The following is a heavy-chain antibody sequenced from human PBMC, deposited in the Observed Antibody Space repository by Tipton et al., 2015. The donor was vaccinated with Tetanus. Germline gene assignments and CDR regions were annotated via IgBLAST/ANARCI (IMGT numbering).Heavy chain of an antibody. CDR2: INSDGSST. CDR1: GFTFSSYW. V-gene: IGHV3-74*01. Sequence: GSLRLSCAASGFTFSSYWMHWVRQAPGKGLVWVSRINSDGSSTSYADSVKGRFTISRDNAKNALYLQMNSLRAEDTAVYYCARDNGPMARGVYGMDVWGQGTTVTVSS. J-gene: IGHJ6*02. D-gene: IGHD3-10*01. CDR3: ARDNGPMARGVYGMDV.